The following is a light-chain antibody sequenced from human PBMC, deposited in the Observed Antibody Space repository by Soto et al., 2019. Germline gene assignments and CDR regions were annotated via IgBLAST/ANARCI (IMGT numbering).Light chain of an antibody. CDR1: QSVSSY. CDR3: QQRSNWPPWT. CDR2: DAS. J-gene: IGKJ1*01. Sequence: EIVLTQSPATLSLSPGERATLSCRASQSVSSYLAWYQQKPGQAPRLLIYDASNGATGIPARFSGSGSGTDFTLTSSSLEPEDFAVYYCQQRSNWPPWTFGQGTKVEIK. V-gene: IGKV3-11*01.